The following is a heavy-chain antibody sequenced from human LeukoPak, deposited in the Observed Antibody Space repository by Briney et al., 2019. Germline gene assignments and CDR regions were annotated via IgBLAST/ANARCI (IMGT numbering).Heavy chain of an antibody. J-gene: IGHJ4*02. D-gene: IGHD3-9*01. CDR2: ISGSGGGT. CDR3: ATDLILTGYYSGGY. Sequence: GGSLRLSCAASGFTFSSYAMSWVRQAPGKELEWVSAISGSGGGTYYADSVRGRFTISRDDSKNTLYLQLNSLRAEDTAVYYCATDLILTGYYSGGYWGQGTPVTVSS. V-gene: IGHV3-23*01. CDR1: GFTFSSYA.